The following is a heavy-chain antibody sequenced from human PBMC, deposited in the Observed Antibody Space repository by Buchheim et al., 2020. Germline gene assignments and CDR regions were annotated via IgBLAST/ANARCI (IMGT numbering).Heavy chain of an antibody. J-gene: IGHJ4*02. Sequence: QVQLVESGGGVVQPGRSLRLSCAASGFTFSSYAMHWVRQAPGKGLEWVAVISYDGSNKYYADSVKGRFTISRDNSKNTLYLQMNSLRAGDTAVYYCAREFVNIVASTTWGFDYWGQGTL. CDR1: GFTFSSYA. D-gene: IGHD5-12*01. V-gene: IGHV3-30-3*01. CDR3: AREFVNIVASTTWGFDY. CDR2: ISYDGSNK.